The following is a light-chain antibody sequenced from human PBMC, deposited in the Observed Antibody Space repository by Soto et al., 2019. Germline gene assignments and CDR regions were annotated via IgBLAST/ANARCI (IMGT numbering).Light chain of an antibody. J-gene: IGKJ1*01. Sequence: DIQMTQSPSSLSASVGDRVTITCRASQSISSYLNWYQQKPGKAPKFLIYAASSLQSGVPSRFRGSGSGTDFTLTISSLQPEDFATYYCQQSYSTPRTFGQGTKMDIK. CDR2: AAS. V-gene: IGKV1-39*01. CDR1: QSISSY. CDR3: QQSYSTPRT.